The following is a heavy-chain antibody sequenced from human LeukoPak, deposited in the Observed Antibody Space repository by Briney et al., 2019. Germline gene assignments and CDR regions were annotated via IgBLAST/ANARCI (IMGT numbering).Heavy chain of an antibody. CDR3: ARDGGSGSYYRSYYYMDV. J-gene: IGHJ6*03. CDR2: ISSSSSYI. D-gene: IGHD3-10*01. V-gene: IGHV3-21*01. CDR1: GFTFSSYS. Sequence: PGGSLRLSCAASGFTFSSYSMNWVRQAPGKGLEWVSSISSSSSYIYYADSVKGRFTISRDNAKNSLYLQMNSLRAEDTAVYYCARDGGSGSYYRSYYYMDVWGKGTTVTISS.